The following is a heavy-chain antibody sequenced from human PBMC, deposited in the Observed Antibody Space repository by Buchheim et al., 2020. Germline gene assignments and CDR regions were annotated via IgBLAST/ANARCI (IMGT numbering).Heavy chain of an antibody. V-gene: IGHV4-34*01. CDR1: GGSFSGYY. J-gene: IGHJ6*02. CDR3: ARGLVQLPSYGMDV. CDR2: INHSGNT. Sequence: QVQLQQWGAGLLKPSETLSLTCAVYGGSFSGYYWNWVRQPPGKGLEWIGEINHSGNTNYNPSLKSRVTISVDTSNNQFSLNLNSMTAADTAVYYCARGLVQLPSYGMDVWGQGTT. D-gene: IGHD2-2*01.